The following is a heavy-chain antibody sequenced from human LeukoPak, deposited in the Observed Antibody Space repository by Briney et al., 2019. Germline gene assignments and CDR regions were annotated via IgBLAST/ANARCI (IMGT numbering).Heavy chain of an antibody. V-gene: IGHV1-69*13. CDR2: IIPIFGTA. D-gene: IGHD3-10*01. Sequence: GASVKVSCKASGGTFSSYAISWVRQAPGQGLEWMGGIIPIFGTANYAQKFQGRVTITVDESTSTAYMELSSLRSEDTAVYYCARGVLWFGELLYNWFDPWGQGTLVTVSS. J-gene: IGHJ5*02. CDR1: GGTFSSYA. CDR3: ARGVLWFGELLYNWFDP.